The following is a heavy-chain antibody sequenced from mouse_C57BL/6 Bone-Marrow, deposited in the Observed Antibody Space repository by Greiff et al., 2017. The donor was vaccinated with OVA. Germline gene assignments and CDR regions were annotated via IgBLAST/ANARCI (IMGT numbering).Heavy chain of an antibody. V-gene: IGHV1-55*01. Sequence: VQLQQPGAELVKPGASVKMSCKASGYTFTSYWITWVKQRPGQGLEWIGDIYPGSGSTNYNEKFKSKATLTVDTSSSTAYMQLSSLTSEDSAVYYCARTRGYYGSSYDYFDYWGQGTTLTVSS. CDR2: IYPGSGST. CDR1: GYTFTSYW. J-gene: IGHJ2*01. CDR3: ARTRGYYGSSYDYFDY. D-gene: IGHD1-1*01.